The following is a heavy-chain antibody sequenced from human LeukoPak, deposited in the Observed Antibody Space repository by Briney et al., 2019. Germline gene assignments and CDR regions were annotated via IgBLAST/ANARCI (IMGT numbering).Heavy chain of an antibody. CDR2: IYSGGGT. V-gene: IGHV3-53*01. Sequence: GGSLRLSCAASGFSVSSNFMSWVRQAPGKGPECVSLIYSGGGTYYADSVKGRFTISRDNAKNTLYLQMNSLRAEDTAVYYCARGLQGIDYWGQGTLVTVSS. CDR3: ARGLQGIDY. D-gene: IGHD4-11*01. CDR1: GFSVSSNF. J-gene: IGHJ4*02.